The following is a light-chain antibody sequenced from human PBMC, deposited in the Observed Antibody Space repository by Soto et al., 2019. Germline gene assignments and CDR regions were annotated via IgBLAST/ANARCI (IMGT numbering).Light chain of an antibody. V-gene: IGKV1-5*03. CDR1: QSTSSW. CDR3: QQYNSYSWT. Sequence: DIQMTQSPSTLSASVGDRVTITCRASQSTSSWLAWYQQKPGKAPKLLIYKASSLESGVPLRFSGSGSGTEFTLTISSLQPDDFATYYCQQYNSYSWTFGQGTKVESK. CDR2: KAS. J-gene: IGKJ1*01.